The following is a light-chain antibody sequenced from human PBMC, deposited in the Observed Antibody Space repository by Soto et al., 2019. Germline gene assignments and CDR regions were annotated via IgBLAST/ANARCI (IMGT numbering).Light chain of an antibody. CDR2: EVS. CDR3: SSFTSRSTFNYV. Sequence: QSALTQPASVSGSPGQSITISCTGTSSDVGAYNYVSWYQQYPGTAPKVMIYEVSSRPSGVSHRFSGSKSGNMASLTISGLQPEDEADYYCSSFTSRSTFNYVFGTGTKVTVL. CDR1: SSDVGAYNY. J-gene: IGLJ1*01. V-gene: IGLV2-14*01.